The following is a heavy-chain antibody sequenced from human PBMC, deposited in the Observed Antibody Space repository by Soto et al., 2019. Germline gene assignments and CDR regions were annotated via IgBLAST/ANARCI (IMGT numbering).Heavy chain of an antibody. V-gene: IGHV4-39*01. J-gene: IGHJ6*03. CDR3: ASQAALYYYYYYMDV. CDR2: IYYSGST. Sequence: SETLSLTCTVSGGSISSSSYYWGWIRQPPGKGLEWIGSIYYSGSTYYNPSLKSRVTISVDTSKNQFSLKLSSVTAADTAVYYCASQAALYYYYYYMDVWGKGTTVTVSS. D-gene: IGHD6-13*01. CDR1: GGSISSSSYY.